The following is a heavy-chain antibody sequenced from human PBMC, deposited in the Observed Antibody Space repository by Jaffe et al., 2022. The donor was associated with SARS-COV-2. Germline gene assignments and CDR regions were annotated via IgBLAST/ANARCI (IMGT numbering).Heavy chain of an antibody. CDR2: INHSGST. V-gene: IGHV4-34*01. Sequence: QVQLQQWGAGLLKPSETLSLTCAVYGGSFSGYYWSWIRQPPGKGLEWIGEINHSGSTNYNPSLKSRVTISVDTSKNQFSLKLSSVTAADTAVYYCASGPYMGAVDPWGQGTLVTVSS. CDR1: GGSFSGYY. D-gene: IGHD3-16*01. J-gene: IGHJ5*02. CDR3: ASGPYMGAVDP.